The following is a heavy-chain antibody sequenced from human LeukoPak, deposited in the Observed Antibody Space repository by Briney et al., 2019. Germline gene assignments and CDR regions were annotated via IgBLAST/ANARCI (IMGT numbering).Heavy chain of an antibody. D-gene: IGHD3-22*01. CDR2: IKSKSGGETT. Sequence: KSGGSLRLSCAASRFTFSNTWMSWVRQAPGKGLEWVGLIKSKSGGETTDYAAPVKGRFTISRDDSKNTVYLEMNSLKAEDTAVYCCTTYYYDRSAFVYFFDFWGQGTPVTVSS. CDR3: TTYYYDRSAFVYFFDF. CDR1: RFTFSNTW. J-gene: IGHJ4*02. V-gene: IGHV3-15*01.